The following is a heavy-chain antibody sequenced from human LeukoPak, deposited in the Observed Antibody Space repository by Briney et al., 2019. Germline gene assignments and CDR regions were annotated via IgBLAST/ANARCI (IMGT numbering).Heavy chain of an antibody. CDR3: AKSSSGYYGIMDY. J-gene: IGHJ4*02. V-gene: IGHV3-23*01. D-gene: IGHD3-22*01. CDR1: GFTFSSDA. CDR2: ISGSGGST. Sequence: GGSLRLSCAASGFTFSSDAMSWVRQAPGKGLEWVSAISGSGGSTYYADSVKGRFTISRDNSKNTPYLQMNSLRAEDTAVYYCAKSSSGYYGIMDYWGQGTLVTVSS.